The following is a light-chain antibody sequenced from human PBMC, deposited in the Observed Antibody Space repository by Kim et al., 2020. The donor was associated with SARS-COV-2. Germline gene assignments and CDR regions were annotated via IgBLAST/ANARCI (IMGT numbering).Light chain of an antibody. V-gene: IGKV3-11*01. CDR3: QQRSNWPPALT. J-gene: IGKJ4*01. CDR1: QSRSTY. Sequence: PGERATLSCRARQSRSTYLAWYQQKPGQAPRLLIYDASNRATGVPARFSGSGSGTDFTLTISSLQSEDFAVYYCQQRSNWPPALTFGGGTKVDIK. CDR2: DAS.